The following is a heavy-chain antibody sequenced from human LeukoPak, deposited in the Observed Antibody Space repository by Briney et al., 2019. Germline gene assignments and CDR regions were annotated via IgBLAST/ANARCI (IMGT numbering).Heavy chain of an antibody. Sequence: PSETLSLTCTVSGGSISSYYWSWIRQPPGKGLEWIGYIYYSGSTNYNPSLKSRVTISVDTSKNQFSLKLSSVTAADTAVYYCARVRGAALQYYFDYWGQGTLVTVSS. CDR2: IYYSGST. CDR3: ARVRGAALQYYFDY. CDR1: GGSISSYY. D-gene: IGHD6-6*01. J-gene: IGHJ4*02. V-gene: IGHV4-59*01.